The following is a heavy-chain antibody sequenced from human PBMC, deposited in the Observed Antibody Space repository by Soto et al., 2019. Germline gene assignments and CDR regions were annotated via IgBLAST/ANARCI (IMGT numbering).Heavy chain of an antibody. CDR3: ARHYYYDSSGPPLYYFDY. D-gene: IGHD3-22*01. Sequence: GESLKISCKGSGYSFTSYWISWVRQMPGKGLEWMGRIDPSDSYTNYSPSFQGHVTISADKSISTAYLQWSSLKASDTATYYCARHYYYDSSGPPLYYFDYWGQGTLVTVSS. CDR2: IDPSDSYT. CDR1: GYSFTSYW. V-gene: IGHV5-10-1*01. J-gene: IGHJ4*02.